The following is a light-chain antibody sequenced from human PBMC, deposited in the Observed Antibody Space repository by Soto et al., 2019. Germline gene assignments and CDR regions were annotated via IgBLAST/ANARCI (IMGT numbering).Light chain of an antibody. CDR2: GGS. V-gene: IGKV3-20*01. CDR1: QSVGSRW. CDR3: RQYYSSRT. Sequence: EIVLTQSPGTVSLSPGERATLSCRASQSVGSRWLAWYQQKPGQAPRVLIYGGSNRATGIPDRFSGSGSGTDFTLTISRLEPEDFAVYYCRQYYSSRTFGQGTTVEMK. J-gene: IGKJ1*01.